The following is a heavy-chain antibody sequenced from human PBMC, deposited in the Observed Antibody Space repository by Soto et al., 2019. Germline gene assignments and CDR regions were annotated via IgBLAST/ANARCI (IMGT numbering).Heavy chain of an antibody. CDR3: ARGRGRRASEIFYHGIDL. CDR2: IIPSSGDT. CDR1: GYTFTTND. Sequence: ASVKVSCKASGYTFTTNDIYWVRQATGQGPEWMGWIIPSSGDTVYARQFQGRVTMTVDLSISTAYMELNSLTSEDTAVYYCARGRGRRASEIFYHGIDLWGQGTLVTVSS. J-gene: IGHJ5*02. V-gene: IGHV1-8*01. D-gene: IGHD3-3*01.